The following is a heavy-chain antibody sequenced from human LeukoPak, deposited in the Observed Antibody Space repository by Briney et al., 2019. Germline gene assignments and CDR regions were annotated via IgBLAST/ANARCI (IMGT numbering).Heavy chain of an antibody. CDR3: ARGHYYGSGALDY. Sequence: GGSLRLSCAASGFTFSTYSMNWVRQAPGKGLEWVSYINSSSSTIFYADSVKGRFTMSRDDAKNSLYLQMNSLRAEDTAVYYCARGHYYGSGALDYWGQGTLVTVSS. CDR1: GFTFSTYS. J-gene: IGHJ4*02. CDR2: INSSSSTI. D-gene: IGHD3-10*01. V-gene: IGHV3-48*04.